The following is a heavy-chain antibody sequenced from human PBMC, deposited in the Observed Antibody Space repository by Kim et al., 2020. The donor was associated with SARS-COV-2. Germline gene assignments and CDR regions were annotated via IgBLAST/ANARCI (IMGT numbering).Heavy chain of an antibody. V-gene: IGHV3-23*01. Sequence: GGSLRLSCTTSGFTFTGYAMSWVRQAPGKGLEWVSGIDGSDGTTYYVDSVKGRFTISRDNSKNTLYLQMSNLRAEDTAVYYCVKGGWGWIWDLWGQSTLVTVSS. J-gene: IGHJ1*01. CDR3: VKGGWGWIWDL. CDR2: IDGSDGTT. CDR1: GFTFTGYA. D-gene: IGHD2-2*03.